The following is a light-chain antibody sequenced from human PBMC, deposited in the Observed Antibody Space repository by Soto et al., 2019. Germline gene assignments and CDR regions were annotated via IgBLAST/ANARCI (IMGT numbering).Light chain of an antibody. CDR3: QQTDSTPQT. CDR1: QSIRNY. Sequence: DIQMTQSPSSLSASVGDRVTISCRASQSIRNYVSWYQQKPGTAPKLLIRAASTLQSGVPSRFSGSVSATDFTLTISSLQIEDFATYFCQQTDSTPQTFGQGTNVEI. J-gene: IGKJ1*01. V-gene: IGKV1-39*01. CDR2: AAS.